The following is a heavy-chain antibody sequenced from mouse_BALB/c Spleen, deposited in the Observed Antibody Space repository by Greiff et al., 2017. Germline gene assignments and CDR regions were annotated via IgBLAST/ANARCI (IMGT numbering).Heavy chain of an antibody. CDR2: ISSGGSYT. CDR3: TRDSPDGYYEDY. D-gene: IGHD2-3*01. V-gene: IGHV5-6-4*01. CDR1: GFTFSSYT. Sequence: EVKLVESGGGLVKPGGSLKLSCAASGFTFSSYTMSWVRQTPEKRLEWVATISSGGSYTYYPDSVKGRFTISRDNAKNTLYLQMSSLKSEDTAMYYCTRDSPDGYYEDYWGQGTTLTVSS. J-gene: IGHJ2*01.